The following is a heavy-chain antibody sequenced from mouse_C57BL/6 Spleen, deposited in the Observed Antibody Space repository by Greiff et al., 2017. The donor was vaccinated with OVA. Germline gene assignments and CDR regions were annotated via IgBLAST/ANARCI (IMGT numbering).Heavy chain of an antibody. Sequence: EVQLVESGGGLVKPGGSLKLSCAASGFTFSSYAMSWVRQTPEKRLEWVATISDGGSYTYYPDNVKGRFTISRDNAKNNQYLQMSHLKSEDTAMYYCARDGTTVVADYWGQGTTLTVSS. J-gene: IGHJ2*01. CDR2: ISDGGSYT. V-gene: IGHV5-4*01. D-gene: IGHD1-1*01. CDR3: ARDGTTVVADY. CDR1: GFTFSSYA.